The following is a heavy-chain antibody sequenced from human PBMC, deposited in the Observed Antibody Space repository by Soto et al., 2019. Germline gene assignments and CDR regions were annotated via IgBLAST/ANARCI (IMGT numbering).Heavy chain of an antibody. CDR3: ARGGSGYVWFNEF. J-gene: IGHJ4*02. Sequence: QEQLVQSGAEVKKPGSSVKVSCKASGGIFSSYAISWVRQAPGQGLEWMGWIIPIFGTANYAQKFQGRVTITADESTNTAYMDMSSLKSEDTAIYYCARGGSGYVWFNEFWGQGTLVTVSS. D-gene: IGHD3-22*01. CDR2: IIPIFGTA. CDR1: GGIFSSYA. V-gene: IGHV1-69*01.